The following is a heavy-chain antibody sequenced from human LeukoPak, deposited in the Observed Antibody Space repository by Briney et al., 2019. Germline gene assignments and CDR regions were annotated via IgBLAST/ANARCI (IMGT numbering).Heavy chain of an antibody. D-gene: IGHD3-10*01. CDR1: GGSISSSSYY. Sequence: SETLSLTCTVSGGSISSSSYYWGWIRQPPGKGLEWIGSIYYSGSSYYNPSLKSRVTISVDTSKNQFSLKLSSVTAADTAVYYCARLLLWFGESSATFDYWGQGTLVTVSS. CDR2: IYYSGSS. V-gene: IGHV4-39*01. CDR3: ARLLLWFGESSATFDY. J-gene: IGHJ4*02.